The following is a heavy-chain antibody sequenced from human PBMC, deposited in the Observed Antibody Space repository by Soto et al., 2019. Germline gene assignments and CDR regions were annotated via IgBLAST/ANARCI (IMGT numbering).Heavy chain of an antibody. CDR2: VSGRGGST. V-gene: IGHV3-23*01. CDR3: AKDSTVTTSLYFYYSGFAV. Sequence: EVHLLESGGGLVQPGGSLRLSCAASGFTFSNFAMSWVRQAPGKGLEWVSGVSGRGGSTKYAESVKGRLTISRDNSRNTLYLHVNSRRAEDTAVYYCAKDSTVTTSLYFYYSGFAVWGQGTAVTVSS. CDR1: GFTFSNFA. D-gene: IGHD4-17*01. J-gene: IGHJ6*02.